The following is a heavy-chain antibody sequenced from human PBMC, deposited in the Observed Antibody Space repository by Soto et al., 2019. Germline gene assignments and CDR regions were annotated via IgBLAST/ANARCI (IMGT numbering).Heavy chain of an antibody. J-gene: IGHJ6*02. Sequence: QVQLVQSGAEVKKPGASVKVSCKASGYTFTSYDINWVRQATGQGLEWMGWMNPNSGNTGYAQKFQGRVTMTRNTSKSTAYMELSSLRSEDTAVYCCAKSGYDPWERVDYGMDVWGQGTTVTVSS. CDR3: AKSGYDPWERVDYGMDV. CDR1: GYTFTSYD. CDR2: MNPNSGNT. V-gene: IGHV1-8*01. D-gene: IGHD5-12*01.